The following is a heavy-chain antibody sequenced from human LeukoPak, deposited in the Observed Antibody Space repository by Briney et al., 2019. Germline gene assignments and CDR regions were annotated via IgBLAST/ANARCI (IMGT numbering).Heavy chain of an antibody. D-gene: IGHD6-19*01. Sequence: PSETLSLTCAVYGGSFSGYYWSWIRQPPGKGPEWIGEINHSGSTNYNPSLKSRVTISVDTSKNQFSLKLSSVTAADTAVYYCARLTTIAVAGTVFYFDYWGQGTLVTVSS. CDR2: INHSGST. CDR3: ARLTTIAVAGTVFYFDY. J-gene: IGHJ4*02. V-gene: IGHV4-34*01. CDR1: GGSFSGYY.